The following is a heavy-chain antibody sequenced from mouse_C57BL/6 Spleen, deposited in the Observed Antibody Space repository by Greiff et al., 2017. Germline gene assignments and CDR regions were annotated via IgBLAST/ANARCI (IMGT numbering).Heavy chain of an antibody. CDR2: IDPANGNT. CDR1: GFTIKNTY. Sequence: EVQLQQSVAELVRPGASVKLSCTASGFTIKNTYMHWVKQRPEQGLEWIGRIDPANGNTKYAPKFKGKATLTADKTSNTAYLQLSSLTSEDTAIYYCAAHVTTVLDDWGKGTTVTVSS. V-gene: IGHV14-3*01. J-gene: IGHJ2*01. D-gene: IGHD1-1*01. CDR3: AAHVTTVLDD.